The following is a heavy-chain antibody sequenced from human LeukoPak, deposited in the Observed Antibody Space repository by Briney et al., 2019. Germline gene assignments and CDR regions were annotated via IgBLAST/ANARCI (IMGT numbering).Heavy chain of an antibody. J-gene: IGHJ4*02. V-gene: IGHV4-39*07. D-gene: IGHD6-13*01. CDR3: ARGSSSWYDDY. Sequence: SETLSLTCTVSGGSISSSSYYWGWIRQPPGKGLEWIGSIYYSGSTYYNPSLKSRVTISVDTSKNQFSLKLSSVTAADTAVYYCARGSSSWYDDYWGQGTLVTVSS. CDR2: IYYSGST. CDR1: GGSISSSSYY.